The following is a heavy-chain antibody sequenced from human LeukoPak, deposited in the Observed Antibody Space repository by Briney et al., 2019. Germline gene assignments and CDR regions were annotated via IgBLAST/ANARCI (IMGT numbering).Heavy chain of an antibody. CDR1: GGSISSYY. Sequence: SSETLSLTCTVSGGSISSYYWSWIRQPPGKGLEWIGYIYYSGSTNYNPSLKSRVTISVDTSKNQFSLKLSSVTAADTAVYYCARGWYDNSGYPYWGQGTLVTVSS. D-gene: IGHD3-22*01. V-gene: IGHV4-59*01. CDR2: IYYSGST. CDR3: ARGWYDNSGYPY. J-gene: IGHJ4*02.